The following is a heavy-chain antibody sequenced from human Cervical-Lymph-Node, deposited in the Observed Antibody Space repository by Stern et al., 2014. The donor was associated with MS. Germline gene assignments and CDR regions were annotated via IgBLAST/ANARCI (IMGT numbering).Heavy chain of an antibody. CDR2: IGWNSGGI. CDR1: GFSFDDHA. D-gene: IGHD3-10*01. V-gene: IGHV3-9*01. Sequence: EVQLVESEGDLVQPGRSLTLSCAASGFSFDDHAMYWVRQAPGKGLEWVSGIGWNSGGITYADSVKGRFTISRDNAKNALYLQMNSLRVEDTALYYCAKDFGSGSSFFDSWGQGTLVTVSS. J-gene: IGHJ4*02. CDR3: AKDFGSGSSFFDS.